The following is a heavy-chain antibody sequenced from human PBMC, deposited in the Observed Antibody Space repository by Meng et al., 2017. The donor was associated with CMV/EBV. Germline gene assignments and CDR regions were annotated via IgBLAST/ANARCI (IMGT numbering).Heavy chain of an antibody. CDR2: IYSGGGT. J-gene: IGHJ6*02. CDR1: GFNVGGFY. D-gene: IGHD1-26*01. Sequence: GESLKISCAASGFNVGGFYIIWVRQAPGKGLEWVSIIYSGGGTYYTDSLRGRFTISRDNSRNVVYLQMNSLRVEDTALYYCARDMRGWGLLGGLNVWGQGTTVTVSS. CDR3: ARDMRGWGLLGGLNV. V-gene: IGHV3-53*01.